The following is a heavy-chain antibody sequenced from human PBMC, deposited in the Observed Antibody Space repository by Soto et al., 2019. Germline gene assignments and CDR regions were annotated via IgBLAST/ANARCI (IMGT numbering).Heavy chain of an antibody. Sequence: PSETLSLTCTVPGGSVSSGSYYWSWIRQPPGKGLEWIGYIYYSGSTNYNPSLKSRVTISVDTSKNQFSLKLSSVTAADTAVYYCARALDWFDPWGQGTLVTVSS. CDR1: GGSVSSGSYY. J-gene: IGHJ5*02. CDR3: ARALDWFDP. CDR2: IYYSGST. V-gene: IGHV4-61*01.